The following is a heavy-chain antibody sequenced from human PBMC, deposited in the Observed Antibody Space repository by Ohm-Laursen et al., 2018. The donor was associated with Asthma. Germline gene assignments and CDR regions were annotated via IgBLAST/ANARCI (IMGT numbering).Heavy chain of an antibody. D-gene: IGHD5-18*01. J-gene: IGHJ4*02. CDR1: GFTFSSYA. CDR3: ARGGYSYGYYFDY. V-gene: IGHV3-23*01. CDR2: IIGSGADT. Sequence: SLRLSCTASGFTFSSYAMSWVRQAPGKGLECVSAIIGSGADTYYADSVKGRFTISRDNSKNTLYLQMNSLRAEDTAVYYCARGGYSYGYYFDYWGQGTLVTVSS.